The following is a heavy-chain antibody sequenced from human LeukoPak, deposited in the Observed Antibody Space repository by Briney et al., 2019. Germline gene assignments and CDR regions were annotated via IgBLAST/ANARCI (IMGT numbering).Heavy chain of an antibody. D-gene: IGHD6-19*01. CDR3: ARAYFVAVAGTGYYYYGMDV. Sequence: ASVKVSCKASGYTFTGYYMHWVRQAPGQGLEWMGWINPNSGGTNYAQKFQGRVTITADKSTSTAYMELSSLRSEDTAVYYCARAYFVAVAGTGYYYYGMDVWGQGTTVTVSS. CDR2: INPNSGGT. J-gene: IGHJ6*02. V-gene: IGHV1-2*02. CDR1: GYTFTGYY.